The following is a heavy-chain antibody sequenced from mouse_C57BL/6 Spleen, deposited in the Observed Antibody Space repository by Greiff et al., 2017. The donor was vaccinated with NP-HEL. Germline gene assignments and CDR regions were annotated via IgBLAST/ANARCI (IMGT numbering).Heavy chain of an antibody. CDR2: IDPEDGDT. Sequence: VQLQQSGAELVRPGASVKLSCTASGFNITDYYMHWVKQRPEQGLEWIGRIDPEDGDTEYAPKFQGKATMTADTSSNTAYLQLSSLTSEDTAVYYCTTIYDGYSYYAMDYWGQGTSVTVSS. D-gene: IGHD2-3*01. CDR1: GFNITDYY. J-gene: IGHJ4*01. V-gene: IGHV14-1*01. CDR3: TTIYDGYSYYAMDY.